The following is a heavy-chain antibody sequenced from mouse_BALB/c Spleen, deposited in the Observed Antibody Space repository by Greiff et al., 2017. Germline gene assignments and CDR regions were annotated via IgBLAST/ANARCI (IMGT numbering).Heavy chain of an antibody. CDR3: ARYYGNYVDYAMDY. D-gene: IGHD2-1*01. V-gene: IGHV5-17*02. Sequence: DVMLVESGGGLVQPGGSRKLSCAASGFTFSSFGLHWVRQAPEKGLEWVAYISSGSSTIYYADTVKGRFTISRDNPKNTLFLQMTSLRSEDTAMYYCARYYGNYVDYAMDYWGQGTSVTVSS. CDR1: GFTFSSFG. CDR2: ISSGSSTI. J-gene: IGHJ4*01.